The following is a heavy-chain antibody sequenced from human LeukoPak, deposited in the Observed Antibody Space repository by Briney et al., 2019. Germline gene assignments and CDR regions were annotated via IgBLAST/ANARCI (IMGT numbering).Heavy chain of an antibody. V-gene: IGHV3-21*01. J-gene: IGHJ4*02. CDR3: ARLYDFWSGYHDY. CDR2: ISSSNTYI. D-gene: IGHD3-3*01. Sequence: PGGSLRLSCVASGFTFSTYSMSWLRQAPGKGLEWVSSISSSNTYIYYADSVKGRFTISRDNAKNSLYLQMNSLRAEDTAVYYCARLYDFWSGYHDYWGQGTLVTVSS. CDR1: GFTFSTYS.